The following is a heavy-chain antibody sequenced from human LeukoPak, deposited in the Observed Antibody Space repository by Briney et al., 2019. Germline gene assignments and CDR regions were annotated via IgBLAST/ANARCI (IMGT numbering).Heavy chain of an antibody. V-gene: IGHV4-30-2*01. J-gene: IGHJ4*02. CDR1: GGSISSGGYS. Sequence: SQTLSLTCAVSGGSISSGGYSWSWIRQPPGKGLEWIGYIYHSGSTYYNPSLKSRVTISVDRSKNQFSLKLSSVTAADTAVYYCARGLGDCYLDYWGQGTLVTVSS. CDR2: IYHSGST. CDR3: ARGLGDCYLDY. D-gene: IGHD2-21*02.